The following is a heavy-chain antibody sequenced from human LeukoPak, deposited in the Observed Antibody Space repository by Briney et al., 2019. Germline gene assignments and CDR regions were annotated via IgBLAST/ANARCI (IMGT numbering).Heavy chain of an antibody. CDR1: GFTFSSYA. CDR2: ISYDGSNK. CDR3: ARSALRRSLADPDY. J-gene: IGHJ4*02. D-gene: IGHD3-3*02. Sequence: PGRSLRLSCAASGFTFSSYAMHWVRQAPGKGLEWVAVISYDGSNKYYADSVKGRFTISRDNSKNTLYLQMNSLRAEDTAVYYCARSALRRSLADPDYWGQGTLVTVSS. V-gene: IGHV3-30-3*01.